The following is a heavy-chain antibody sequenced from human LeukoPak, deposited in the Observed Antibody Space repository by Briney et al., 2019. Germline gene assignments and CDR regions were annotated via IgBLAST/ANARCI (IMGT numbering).Heavy chain of an antibody. CDR1: GYTFTSYG. Sequence: ASVEVSCKASGYTFTSYGISWVRQAPGQGLEWMGWISAYNGNTNYAQKFQGRGTMTTDRSTSTAYMELRSLTSDDTAVYYCARSDVWGELHLDYWGQGTLVTVSS. CDR3: ARSDVWGELHLDY. V-gene: IGHV1-18*01. J-gene: IGHJ4*02. CDR2: ISAYNGNT. D-gene: IGHD3-16*01.